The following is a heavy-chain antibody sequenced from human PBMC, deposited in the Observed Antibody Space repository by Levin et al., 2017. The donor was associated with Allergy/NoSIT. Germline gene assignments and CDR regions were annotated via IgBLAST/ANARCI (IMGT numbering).Heavy chain of an antibody. CDR2: ISSSSSYI. CDR1: GFTFSSYS. J-gene: IGHJ4*02. V-gene: IGHV3-21*01. Sequence: PGGSLRLSCAASGFTFSSYSMNWVRQAPGKGLEWVSSISSSSSYIYYADSVKGRFTISRDNAKNSLYLQMNSLRAEDTAVYYCAGVRGDSSGWYWGFFDYWGQGTLVTVS. CDR3: AGVRGDSSGWYWGFFDY. D-gene: IGHD6-19*01.